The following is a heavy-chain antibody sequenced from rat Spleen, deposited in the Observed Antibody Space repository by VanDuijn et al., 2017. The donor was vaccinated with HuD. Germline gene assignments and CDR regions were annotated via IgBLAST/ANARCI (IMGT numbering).Heavy chain of an antibody. CDR2: IIYDGSST. CDR1: GFTFSDYA. D-gene: IGHD1-4*01. Sequence: EVQLVESGGGLVQPGRSLKLSCAASGFTFSDYAMAWVRQAPKKGLEWVATIIYDGSSTYYRDSVKGRFTISRDNAESTLYLNMDSLRSEDTATYYCARPRPGYPLAYWGQGTLVTVSS. V-gene: IGHV5-7*01. J-gene: IGHJ3*01. CDR3: ARPRPGYPLAY.